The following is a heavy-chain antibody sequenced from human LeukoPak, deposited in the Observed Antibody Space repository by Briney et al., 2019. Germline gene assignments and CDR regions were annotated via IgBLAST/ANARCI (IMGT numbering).Heavy chain of an antibody. D-gene: IGHD3-22*01. J-gene: IGHJ5*02. CDR3: ARDRCDSSGYYYHGWFDP. V-gene: IGHV4-39*07. CDR1: GASISSSSHY. CDR2: IYYSGST. Sequence: SETLSLTCTVSGASISSSSHYWGWIRQPPGKGLEWIGSIYYSGSTYYNPSLKSRVTISLDTSKNQLSLKLNSVTAADTAVYYCARDRCDSSGYYYHGWFDPWGRGTLVTVSS.